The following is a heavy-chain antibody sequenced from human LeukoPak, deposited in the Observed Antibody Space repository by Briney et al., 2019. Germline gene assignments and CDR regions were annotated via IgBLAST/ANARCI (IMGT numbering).Heavy chain of an antibody. CDR3: ARVITVRGVIFDY. J-gene: IGHJ4*02. CDR2: IYYSGTT. CDR1: GVSIRSSEYY. D-gene: IGHD3-16*01. V-gene: IGHV4-39*07. Sequence: SETLSLTCTVSGVSIRSSEYYWGWIRQPPGKGLEWIATIYYSGTTYYNPSLKSRVTISVDTSKNQFSLTLNSVTAADTAVYYCARVITVRGVIFDYWGQGTLVTVSS.